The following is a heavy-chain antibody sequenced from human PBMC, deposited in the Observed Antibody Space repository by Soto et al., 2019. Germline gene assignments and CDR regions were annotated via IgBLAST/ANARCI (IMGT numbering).Heavy chain of an antibody. Sequence: SGGSLRLSCAASGFTFSSYAMSWVRQAPGKGLEWVSAISGSGGSTYYADSVKGRFTISRDNSKNTLYLQMNSLRAEDTAVYYCAKDVGTYYDFWGGYYIAYWGQEPWSPSPQ. D-gene: IGHD3-3*01. CDR3: AKDVGTYYDFWGGYYIAY. J-gene: IGHJ4*01. CDR1: GFTFSSYA. V-gene: IGHV3-23*01. CDR2: ISGSGGST.